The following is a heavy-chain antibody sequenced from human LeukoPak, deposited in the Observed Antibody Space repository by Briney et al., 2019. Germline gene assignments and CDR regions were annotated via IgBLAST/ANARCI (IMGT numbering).Heavy chain of an antibody. D-gene: IGHD4-17*01. CDR1: GYSLTSYW. CDR3: ARLDTVTTSNYYYGMDV. V-gene: IGHV5-51*01. CDR2: IYPGDSDT. J-gene: IGHJ6*02. Sequence: GESLKISCKGSGYSLTSYWIGWVRQMPGKGLEWMGIIYPGDSDTRYSPSFQGQVTISADKSISTAYLQWSSLKASDTAMYYCARLDTVTTSNYYYGMDVWGQGTTVTVSS.